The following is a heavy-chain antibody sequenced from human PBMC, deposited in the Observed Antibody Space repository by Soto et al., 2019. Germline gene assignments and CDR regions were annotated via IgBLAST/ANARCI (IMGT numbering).Heavy chain of an antibody. V-gene: IGHV4-4*07. CDR3: AREPLAHSYFDL. CDR1: GGSIGGYY. J-gene: IGHJ4*02. Sequence: SETLSLTCTVSGGSIGGYYWSWIRQPAGKGLEWIGRMYNSERTNYNPSLKSRVTMSMATSKNQFSLRLTSVTAADTAVYFCAREPLAHSYFDLWGQGTLVTVSS. CDR2: MYNSERT.